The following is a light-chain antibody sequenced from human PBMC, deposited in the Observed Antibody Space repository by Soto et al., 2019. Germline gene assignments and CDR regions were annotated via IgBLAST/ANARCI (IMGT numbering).Light chain of an antibody. CDR2: GAS. CDR3: HQYGSAPAWT. Sequence: EIVLTQSPGTLSLFPGGRATLSCRASQSISSNYLAWYQQKPGQAPRLLIHGASNRAPCIPDRFSGAGSGTDFTLTISRLEPEDFAVYYCHQYGSAPAWTFGQGTKVEIK. CDR1: QSISSNY. J-gene: IGKJ1*01. V-gene: IGKV3-20*01.